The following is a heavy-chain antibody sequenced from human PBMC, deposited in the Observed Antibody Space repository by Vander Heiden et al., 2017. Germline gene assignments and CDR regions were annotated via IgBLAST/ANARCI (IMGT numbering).Heavy chain of an antibody. CDR2: FYNSVSR. CDR1: GGSISGYY. J-gene: IGHJ5*02. V-gene: IGHV4-4*07. CDR3: ARDRSSSWYADWFDP. Sequence: QVQLQESGPGLVKPSETLSLTCTVSGGSISGYYWSWIRKPAGKGLEWIGRFYNSVSRDYNPSLKSRVTMSVDTSKNQFSLTLTSVTAADTAVYYCARDRSSSWYADWFDPWGQGTLVTVSS. D-gene: IGHD6-13*01.